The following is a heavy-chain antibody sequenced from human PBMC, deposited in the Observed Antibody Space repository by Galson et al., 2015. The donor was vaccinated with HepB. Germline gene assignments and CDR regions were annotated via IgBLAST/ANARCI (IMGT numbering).Heavy chain of an antibody. D-gene: IGHD6-13*01. Sequence: SLRLSCAASGFTFSSYGMHWVRQAPGKGLEWVAVISYDGSNKYYADSVKGRFTISRDNSKNTLYLQMNSLRAEDTAVYYCAKDLRAAAGHLYYGMDVWGQGTTVTVSS. CDR3: AKDLRAAAGHLYYGMDV. V-gene: IGHV3-30*18. J-gene: IGHJ6*02. CDR1: GFTFSSYG. CDR2: ISYDGSNK.